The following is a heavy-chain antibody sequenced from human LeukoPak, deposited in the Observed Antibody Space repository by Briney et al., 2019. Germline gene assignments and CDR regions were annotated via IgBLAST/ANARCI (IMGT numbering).Heavy chain of an antibody. CDR3: AKGRGWEASYYYYYYMDV. J-gene: IGHJ6*03. V-gene: IGHV3-30*02. CDR2: IRYDGSNK. D-gene: IGHD1-26*01. Sequence: PGGSLRLSCAASGFTFSSYGIHWVRQAPGKGLEWVAFIRYDGSNKYYTDSVKGRFTISRDNSKNTLYLQMNSLRAEDTAVYYCAKGRGWEASYYYYYYMDVWGKGTTVTISS. CDR1: GFTFSSYG.